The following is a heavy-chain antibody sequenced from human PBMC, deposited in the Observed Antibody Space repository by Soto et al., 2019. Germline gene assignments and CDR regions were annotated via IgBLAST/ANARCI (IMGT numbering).Heavy chain of an antibody. D-gene: IGHD2-21*02. CDR2: ISSSSSYI. V-gene: IGHV3-21*01. Sequence: EVQLVESGGGLVKPGGSLRLSCAASGFTFSSYSMNWIRQAPGKGLEWVSSISSSSSYIYYADSVKGRFTISRDNAKNSLYLQMNSLRAEDTAVYYCARDRGGDYDHRPGGMDVWGQGTTVTVSS. J-gene: IGHJ6*02. CDR1: GFTFSSYS. CDR3: ARDRGGDYDHRPGGMDV.